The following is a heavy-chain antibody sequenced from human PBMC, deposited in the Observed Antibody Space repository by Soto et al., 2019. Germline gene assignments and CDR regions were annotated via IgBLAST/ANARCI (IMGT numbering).Heavy chain of an antibody. D-gene: IGHD3-3*01. Sequence: SETLSLTCAVYGESFSGYYSSWIRQPPGKGLEWIGEINHSGSTNYNPSLKSRVTISVDTSKNQFSLKLSSVTAADTAVYYCARGVRIFGVVIIGGPFDYWGQGTLVTVSS. CDR1: GESFSGYY. CDR2: INHSGST. CDR3: ARGVRIFGVVIIGGPFDY. V-gene: IGHV4-34*01. J-gene: IGHJ4*02.